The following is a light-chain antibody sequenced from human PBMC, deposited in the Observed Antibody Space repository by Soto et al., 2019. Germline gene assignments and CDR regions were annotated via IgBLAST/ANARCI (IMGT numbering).Light chain of an antibody. CDR2: GAS. Sequence: VMTQSPATLSVSPGERATLSCWASETVATNLAWYQQKPGQAPRLLISGASTRAAGISDRFRGSGSGTEFTLTISSLRSEDFATYYCQQLNSYPRTFGQGTKVEIK. CDR3: QQLNSYPRT. J-gene: IGKJ1*01. CDR1: ETVATN. V-gene: IGKV3-15*01.